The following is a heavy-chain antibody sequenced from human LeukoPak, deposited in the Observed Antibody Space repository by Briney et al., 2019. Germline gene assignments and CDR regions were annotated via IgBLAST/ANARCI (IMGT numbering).Heavy chain of an antibody. CDR3: AKESSLLRGPTVIYYFDF. Sequence: GGSLRLSCAASGFTFSNYAMSWVRQAPGKGLEWVSSISGGGGSTYYADSVKGRFTISRDNSKNTLYLQMNSLRAEDTAIYYCAKESSLLRGPTVIYYFDFWGQGTLVTVSS. V-gene: IGHV3-23*01. CDR2: ISGGGGST. CDR1: GFTFSNYA. J-gene: IGHJ4*02. D-gene: IGHD3-10*01.